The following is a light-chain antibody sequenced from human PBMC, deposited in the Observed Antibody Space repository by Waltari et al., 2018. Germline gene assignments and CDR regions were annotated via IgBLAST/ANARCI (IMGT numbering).Light chain of an antibody. V-gene: IGKV1-39*01. CDR1: QSLSSY. CDR2: AAS. Sequence: DIQMTQSPPSLSASAGDRVTITCRPSQSLSSYFNLYQQKPRIPPKLLIYAASSLQSGVPSMFSGSGSGSDFTLIISSLQPEDCATYSCQQSYSHPRTFGQGTKVEIK. J-gene: IGKJ1*01. CDR3: QQSYSHPRT.